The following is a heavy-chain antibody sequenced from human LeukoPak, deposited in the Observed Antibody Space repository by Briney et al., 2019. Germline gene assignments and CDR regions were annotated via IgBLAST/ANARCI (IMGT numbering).Heavy chain of an antibody. Sequence: SVKVSCKASGGTFSSYAISWVRQAPGQGLEWMGRIIPIFGTANYAQKFQGRVTITTDASTSTGYMELSSLRSEDTAVYYCARIYLGAFDIWGQGTMVTVSS. J-gene: IGHJ3*02. CDR1: GGTFSSYA. V-gene: IGHV1-69*05. D-gene: IGHD3-16*01. CDR2: IIPIFGTA. CDR3: ARIYLGAFDI.